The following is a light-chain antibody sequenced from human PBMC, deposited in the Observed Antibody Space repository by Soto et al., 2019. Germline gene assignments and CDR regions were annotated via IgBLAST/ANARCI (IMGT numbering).Light chain of an antibody. Sequence: SALTQPASASGSPGQSVAISCTGTSSDVGGYNYVSWYQQHPGKAPKLMIYEVNKRPSGVPDRFSGSKSGNTASLTVSGLQAEDEADYYCSSYAGSSNVFGTGTKLTVL. CDR2: EVN. CDR3: SSYAGSSNV. V-gene: IGLV2-8*01. CDR1: SSDVGGYNY. J-gene: IGLJ1*01.